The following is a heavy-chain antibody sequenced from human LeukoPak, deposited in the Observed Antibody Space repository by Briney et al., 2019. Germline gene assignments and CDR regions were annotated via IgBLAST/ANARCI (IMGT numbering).Heavy chain of an antibody. V-gene: IGHV3-64*01. J-gene: IGHJ4*02. D-gene: IGHD6-19*01. CDR2: ITSNGGKT. CDR1: GFTFSTYS. CDR3: ARWGGRYPFDY. Sequence: GGSLRLSCAASGFTFSTYSMHWVRQAPGKGLEFVSAITSNGGKTYYANSVKGRFTISRDNSKNALHLQMGSLRAEDMAVYYCARWGGRYPFDYWGQGTLVTVSS.